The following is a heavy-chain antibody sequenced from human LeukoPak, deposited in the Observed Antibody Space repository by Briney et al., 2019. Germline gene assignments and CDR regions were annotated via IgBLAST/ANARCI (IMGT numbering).Heavy chain of an antibody. CDR1: GFTFSIYW. D-gene: IGHD2-15*01. J-gene: IGHJ3*02. Sequence: GGSLRLSCAASGFTFSIYWMRLVRQAPGKGLEWVANIKQDGSEKYYVDSVKGRFTISRDNAKNSLYLQMNSLRAEDTAVYYCARDPLVVVAATGSYDIWGQGTMVTVSS. CDR3: ARDPLVVVAATGSYDI. CDR2: IKQDGSEK. V-gene: IGHV3-7*01.